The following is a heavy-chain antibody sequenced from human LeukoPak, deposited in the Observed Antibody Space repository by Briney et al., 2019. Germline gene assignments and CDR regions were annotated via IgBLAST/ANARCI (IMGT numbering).Heavy chain of an antibody. D-gene: IGHD5-12*01. CDR2: IIPILGIA. J-gene: IGHJ5*02. CDR1: GGTFSSYA. V-gene: IGHV1-69*04. Sequence: GASVKVSCKASGGTFSSYAISWVRQAPGQGLEWMGRIIPILGIANYAQKFQGRVTMTRDTSTSTVYMELSSLRSEDTAVYYCARVSGYDSWFDPWGQGTLVTVSS. CDR3: ARVSGYDSWFDP.